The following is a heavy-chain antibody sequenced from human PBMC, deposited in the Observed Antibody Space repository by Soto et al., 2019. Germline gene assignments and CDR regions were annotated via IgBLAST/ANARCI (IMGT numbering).Heavy chain of an antibody. Sequence: QITLKESGPTLVKPTQTLTLTCTFSGFSLSTSGVGVGWIRQPPGKALEWLALIYWNDDKRYSPSLKSRLTITEDTSKNQVVLTMTNMDPVDTATYYCAHKDVWFGELSFDYWGQGTLVTVSS. V-gene: IGHV2-5*01. J-gene: IGHJ4*02. CDR3: AHKDVWFGELSFDY. CDR2: IYWNDDK. CDR1: GFSLSTSGVG. D-gene: IGHD3-10*01.